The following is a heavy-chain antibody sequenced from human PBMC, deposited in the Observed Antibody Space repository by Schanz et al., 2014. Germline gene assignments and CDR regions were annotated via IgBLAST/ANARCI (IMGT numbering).Heavy chain of an antibody. CDR1: GFTFSSFA. D-gene: IGHD5-12*01. Sequence: VQLVESGGGLVQPGGSLRLSCAASGFTFSSFAMSWVRQAPGKGLEWVSAISDTGDNTYYADSVKGRFIISRDSSKNTLFLQMNSLRAEDTAVYFCARDGGRDGYNLAFDVWGQGTLVTVSS. CDR3: ARDGGRDGYNLAFDV. J-gene: IGHJ3*01. CDR2: ISDTGDNT. V-gene: IGHV3-23*04.